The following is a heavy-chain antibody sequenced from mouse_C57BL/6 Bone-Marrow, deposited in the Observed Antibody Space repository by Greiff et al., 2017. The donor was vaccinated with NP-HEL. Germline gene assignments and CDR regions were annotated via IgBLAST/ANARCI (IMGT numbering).Heavy chain of an antibody. V-gene: IGHV1-15*01. D-gene: IGHD1-1*01. Sequence: VQLVESGAELVRPGASVTLSCKASGYTFTDYEMHWVKQTPVHGLEWIGAIDPETGGTAYNQKFKGKAILTADKSSSTAYMELRSLTSEDSAVYYCTSPYYDYFDYWGQGTTLTVSS. CDR2: IDPETGGT. CDR1: GYTFTDYE. CDR3: TSPYYDYFDY. J-gene: IGHJ2*01.